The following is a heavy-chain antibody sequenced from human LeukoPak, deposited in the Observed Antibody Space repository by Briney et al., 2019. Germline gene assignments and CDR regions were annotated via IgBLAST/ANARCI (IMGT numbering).Heavy chain of an antibody. CDR3: ARDNTVTYYFDY. V-gene: IGHV4-61*02. Sequence: PSETLSLTCTVSGGSISSGSYYWSWIRQPAGKGLEWIGRIYTSGSTNYNPSLKSRVTISVDTSKNQFSLKLSSVTAADTAVYYCARDNTVTYYFDYWGQGTLVTVSS. CDR1: GGSISSGSYY. CDR2: IYTSGST. J-gene: IGHJ4*02. D-gene: IGHD4-17*01.